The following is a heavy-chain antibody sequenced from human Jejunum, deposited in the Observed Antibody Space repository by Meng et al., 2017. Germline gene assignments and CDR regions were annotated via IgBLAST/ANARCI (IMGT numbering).Heavy chain of an antibody. Sequence: LRLSCTVSGDSMSSGGYYWTWIRQSDGKGLEWIGRFYSSGSTNYNPSLQSRATISVDTSKNQFSLKLSSVTAADTAVYYCAREGSGSSLAYWGQGTLATVSS. V-gene: IGHV4-61*02. CDR3: AREGSGSSLAY. CDR1: GDSMSSGGYY. J-gene: IGHJ4*02. CDR2: FYSSGST. D-gene: IGHD6-19*01.